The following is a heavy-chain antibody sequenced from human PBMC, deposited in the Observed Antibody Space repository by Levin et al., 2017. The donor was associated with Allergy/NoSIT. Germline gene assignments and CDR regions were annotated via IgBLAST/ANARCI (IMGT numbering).Heavy chain of an antibody. CDR3: ARQGLWSWDY. Sequence: GESLKISCAASGFTFSSYSMNWVRQAPGKGLEWVSSISSSSSYIYYADSVKGRFTISRDNAKNSLYLQMNSLRAEDTAVYYCARQGLWSWDYWGQGTLVTVSS. CDR1: GFTFSSYS. V-gene: IGHV3-21*01. D-gene: IGHD3-10*01. CDR2: ISSSSSYI. J-gene: IGHJ4*02.